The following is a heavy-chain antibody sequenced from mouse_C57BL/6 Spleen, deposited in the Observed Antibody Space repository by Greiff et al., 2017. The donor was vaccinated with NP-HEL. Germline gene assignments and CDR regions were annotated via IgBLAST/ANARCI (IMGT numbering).Heavy chain of an antibody. J-gene: IGHJ3*01. CDR3: ARSLYDYDGSAWFAY. Sequence: VQLQESGPELVKPGASVKLSCKASGYTFTSYDINWVKQRPGQGLEWIGWIYPRDGSTKYNEKFKGKATLTVDTSSSTAYMELHSLTSEDSAVYFCARSLYDYDGSAWFAYWGQGTLVTVSA. D-gene: IGHD2-4*01. V-gene: IGHV1-85*01. CDR1: GYTFTSYD. CDR2: IYPRDGST.